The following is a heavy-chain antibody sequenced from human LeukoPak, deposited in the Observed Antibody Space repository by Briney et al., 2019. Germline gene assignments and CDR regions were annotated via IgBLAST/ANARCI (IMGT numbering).Heavy chain of an antibody. J-gene: IGHJ3*02. Sequence: GESLKISCKGSGYRFTSYWIGWVRRMPGKGLEWMGIISPGDSDTRYSPSLQGQVTISADKSISTAYLQWSSVKASDTAMYYCARRGCSSTSCYDAFDIWGQGTMVTVSS. V-gene: IGHV5-51*01. CDR3: ARRGCSSTSCYDAFDI. CDR1: GYRFTSYW. CDR2: ISPGDSDT. D-gene: IGHD2-2*01.